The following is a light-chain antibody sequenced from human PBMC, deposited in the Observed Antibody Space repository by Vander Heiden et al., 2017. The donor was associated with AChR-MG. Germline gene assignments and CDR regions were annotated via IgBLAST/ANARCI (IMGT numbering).Light chain of an antibody. CDR1: QTIGHW. J-gene: IGKJ1*01. CDR2: KAS. V-gene: IGKV1-5*03. Sequence: DIQTNQSPSTLCASVGVRVTITCRASQTIGHWLAWSPQKPWKAPKLLVYKASNLESWVPSRFSGSGSGTEFTLTISSLHPDDFATYYCQQYDSYQGTFGRGTKVEIK. CDR3: QQYDSYQGT.